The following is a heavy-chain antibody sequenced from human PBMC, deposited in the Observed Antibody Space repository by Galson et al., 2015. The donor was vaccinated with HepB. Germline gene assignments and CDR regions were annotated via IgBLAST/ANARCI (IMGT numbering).Heavy chain of an antibody. CDR1: GFTFSSYA. J-gene: IGHJ4*02. V-gene: IGHV3-23*01. CDR3: AKTRSSSPTFFDY. Sequence: SLRLSCAASGFTFSSYAMSWVRQAPGKGLEWVSAISGSGGSTYYADSVKGRFTISRDNSKNTLYLQMNSLRAEDTAVYYCAKTRSSSPTFFDYWGQGTLVTVSS. D-gene: IGHD6-6*01. CDR2: ISGSGGST.